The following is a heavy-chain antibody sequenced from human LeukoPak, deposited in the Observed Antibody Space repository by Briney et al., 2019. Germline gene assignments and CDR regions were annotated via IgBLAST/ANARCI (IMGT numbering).Heavy chain of an antibody. CDR2: ISGSSGRT. Sequence: GGSLRLSCAASGFSFSTYVMHWVLQVPGKGVEWVSSISGSSGRTYYADSVKGRFTISRDNTQNTLFLQMSSLRGDDTAIYYCAKEILPLGKGPLHNLDSWGQGTLVTVSS. J-gene: IGHJ4*02. CDR1: GFSFSTYV. D-gene: IGHD3-16*01. CDR3: AKEILPLGKGPLHNLDS. V-gene: IGHV3-23*01.